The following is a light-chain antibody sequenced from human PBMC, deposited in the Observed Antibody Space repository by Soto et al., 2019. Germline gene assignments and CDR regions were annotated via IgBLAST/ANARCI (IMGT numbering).Light chain of an antibody. CDR3: QQHSTYPWT. J-gene: IGKJ1*01. CDR1: QSVSSW. V-gene: IGKV1-5*03. Sequence: DIQMTQSPSTLSASVGDRVTITCRASQSVSSWLAWYQQKPGKAPKLLIYKASTLETGVPSRFSGSGSGTEFTLTISSLQPDDFATYYCQQHSTYPWTFGQGTKVEIK. CDR2: KAS.